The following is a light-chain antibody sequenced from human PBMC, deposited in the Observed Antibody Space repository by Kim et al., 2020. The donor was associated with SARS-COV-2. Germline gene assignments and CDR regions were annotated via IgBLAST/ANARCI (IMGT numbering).Light chain of an antibody. CDR1: SSDVGSSNL. Sequence: SITTSCTGTSSDVGSSNLVSWYQQHPGKAPKLLIYEGSKRPSGVSHRFSGSKSGNTASLTISELQAEDEADYYCCSYAGSSTFYVVFGGGTQLTVL. CDR3: CSYAGSSTFYVV. CDR2: EGS. J-gene: IGLJ2*01. V-gene: IGLV2-23*03.